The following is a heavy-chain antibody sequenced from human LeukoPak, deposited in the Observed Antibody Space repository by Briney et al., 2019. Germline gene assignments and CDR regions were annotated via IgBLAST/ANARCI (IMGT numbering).Heavy chain of an antibody. CDR3: ASSRVVVVPAARDFDY. D-gene: IGHD2-2*01. CDR2: IYYSGST. Sequence: SETLSLTCTVSGGSISSSSYSCGWIRQPPGKGLEWIGSIYYSGSTYYNPSLKSRVTISVDTSKNQFSLKLSSVTAADTAVYYCASSRVVVVPAARDFDYWGQGTLVTVSS. J-gene: IGHJ4*02. V-gene: IGHV4-39*01. CDR1: GGSISSSSYS.